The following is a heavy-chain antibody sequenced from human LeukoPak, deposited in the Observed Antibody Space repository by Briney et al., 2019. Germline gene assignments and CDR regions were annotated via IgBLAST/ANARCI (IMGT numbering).Heavy chain of an antibody. Sequence: GSLRLSCAASGFTFSSYGMHWVRQAPGKGLEWVAFIRYDGSNKYYADSVKGRFTISRDNSKNTLYLQMNSLRAEDTAVYYCAKLIGLDCGGDCSYPWGQGTLVTVSS. CDR1: GFTFSSYG. J-gene: IGHJ4*02. CDR3: AKLIGLDCGGDCSYP. CDR2: IRYDGSNK. D-gene: IGHD2-21*02. V-gene: IGHV3-30*02.